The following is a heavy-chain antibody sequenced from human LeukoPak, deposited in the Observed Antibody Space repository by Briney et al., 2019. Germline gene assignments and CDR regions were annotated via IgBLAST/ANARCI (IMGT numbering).Heavy chain of an antibody. J-gene: IGHJ4*02. D-gene: IGHD3-10*01. CDR1: GYSISSGYY. Sequence: PSETLSLTGTVSGYSISSGYYWGWIRQPPGKGLEWIGTIYHSGSTYYNPSLKSRVTISVDTSKNQFSLKLSSVTAADTAVYYCARDGPNYYGSNYYFDYWGQGTLVTVSS. CDR3: ARDGPNYYGSNYYFDY. V-gene: IGHV4-38-2*02. CDR2: IYHSGST.